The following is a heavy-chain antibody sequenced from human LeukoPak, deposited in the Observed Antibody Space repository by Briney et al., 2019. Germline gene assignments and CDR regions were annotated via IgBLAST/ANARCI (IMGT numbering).Heavy chain of an antibody. V-gene: IGHV7-4-1*02. Sequence: ASVKVSCKASGYTFTGYYMHWVRQAPGQGLEWMGWINTNTGNPTYAQGFTGRFVFSLDTSVSTAYLQISSLKAEDTAVYYCARGGQQLYYWGQGTLVTVSS. CDR1: GYTFTGYY. D-gene: IGHD6-13*01. J-gene: IGHJ4*02. CDR3: ARGGQQLYY. CDR2: INTNTGNP.